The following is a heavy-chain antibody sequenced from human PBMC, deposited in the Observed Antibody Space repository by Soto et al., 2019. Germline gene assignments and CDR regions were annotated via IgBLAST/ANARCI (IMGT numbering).Heavy chain of an antibody. CDR1: GDSVSSSNFY. Sequence: TSETLSLTCTFSGDSVSSSNFYWSWIRQHPGKGLEWIGHIYYNGTTYYNPTLKSRVSISVDTSKNQFSLKLSSVTAADTAVYYCARVPDRWGQGTLVTVSS. V-gene: IGHV4-31*03. CDR3: ARVPDR. CDR2: IYYNGTT. J-gene: IGHJ5*02. D-gene: IGHD2-2*01.